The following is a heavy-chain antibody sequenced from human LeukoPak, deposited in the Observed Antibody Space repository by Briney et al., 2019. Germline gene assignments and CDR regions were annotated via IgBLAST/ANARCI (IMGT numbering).Heavy chain of an antibody. CDR3: ARAPNDDSSGYYWFDP. Sequence: ASVKVSCKASGYTFTGYYIHWVRQAPGQGLEWMGVINPSGTSTNYAQKFQGRVTMTRDTSTTTVYMELSSLRSEDTAVYYCARAPNDDSSGYYWFDPWGQGTLVTVSS. D-gene: IGHD3-22*01. J-gene: IGHJ5*02. CDR2: INPSGTST. CDR1: GYTFTGYY. V-gene: IGHV1-46*01.